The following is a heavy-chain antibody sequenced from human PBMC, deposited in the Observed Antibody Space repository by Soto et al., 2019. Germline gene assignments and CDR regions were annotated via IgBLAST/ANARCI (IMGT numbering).Heavy chain of an antibody. Sequence: GESLKIPCHGSGYSFTNYWIGWVRQMPGKGLEWMGIIYPRDSYTRYSPSFQGRVTISADKSISSTYLQWSSLKASDTAMYYCARYDGSGYVDFDYWGQGTTVTVSS. D-gene: IGHD3-22*01. CDR1: GYSFTNYW. CDR3: ARYDGSGYVDFDY. J-gene: IGHJ4*01. V-gene: IGHV5-51*01. CDR2: IYPRDSYT.